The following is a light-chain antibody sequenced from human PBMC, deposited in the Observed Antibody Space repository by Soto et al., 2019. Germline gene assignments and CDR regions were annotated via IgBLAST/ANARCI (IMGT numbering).Light chain of an antibody. CDR1: QSLGRC. Sequence: EIGLTNSPGTLSLSQGESATLSCRASQSLGRCLAWYQQKPGQAPRLLIYGASRRATAIPDRFTGSGSGTDFTLTISRLEPEDFAMYNCQQFDSSLPWTFGQVTKVDIK. J-gene: IGKJ1*01. CDR3: QQFDSSLPWT. CDR2: GAS. V-gene: IGKV3-20*01.